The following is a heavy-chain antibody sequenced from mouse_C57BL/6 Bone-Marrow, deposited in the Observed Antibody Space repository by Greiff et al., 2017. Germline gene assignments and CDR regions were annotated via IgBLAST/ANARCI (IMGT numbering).Heavy chain of an antibody. Sequence: EVQVVESGGGLVKPGGSLKLSCAASGFTFSSYTMSWVRQTPEKRLGWVATISGGGGNTYYPDSVKGRFTISRDNAKNTLYLQMSSLRSEDTALYYCARGYYYGSSLYFDYWGQGTTLTVSS. J-gene: IGHJ2*01. CDR2: ISGGGGNT. D-gene: IGHD1-1*01. CDR3: ARGYYYGSSLYFDY. V-gene: IGHV5-9*01. CDR1: GFTFSSYT.